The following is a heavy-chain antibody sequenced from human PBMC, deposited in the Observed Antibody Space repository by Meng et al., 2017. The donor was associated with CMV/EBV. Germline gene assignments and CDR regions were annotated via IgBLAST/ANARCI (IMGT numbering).Heavy chain of an antibody. CDR2: IKSKTDGGTT. Sequence: GESLKISCAASGFTFSNAWMSWVRQAPGKGLEWVGRIKSKTDGGTTDYAASVKGRFTISRDDSKNTLYLQMNGLKTEDTAVYYCHMMIVQDYWGQGTLVTVSS. CDR1: GFTFSNAW. J-gene: IGHJ4*02. CDR3: HMMIVQDY. V-gene: IGHV3-15*01. D-gene: IGHD3-22*01.